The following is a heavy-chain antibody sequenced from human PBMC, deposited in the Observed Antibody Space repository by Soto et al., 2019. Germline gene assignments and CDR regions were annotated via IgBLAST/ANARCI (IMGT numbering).Heavy chain of an antibody. V-gene: IGHV3-48*01. D-gene: IGHD6-19*01. Sequence: EVQLVESGGGLVQPGGSLRLSYAASGFTFNSYSMNWVRQAPGKGLEWVSYISTGGTTIYYADSVKGRFTISRDNAKNSLYLQMNSLRAEDTAVYHCARTAVAGISGWFDPWGQGTLVTVSS. J-gene: IGHJ5*02. CDR2: ISTGGTTI. CDR3: ARTAVAGISGWFDP. CDR1: GFTFNSYS.